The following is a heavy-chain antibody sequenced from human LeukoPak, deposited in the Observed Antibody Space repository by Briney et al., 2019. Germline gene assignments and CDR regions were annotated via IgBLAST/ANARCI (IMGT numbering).Heavy chain of an antibody. V-gene: IGHV1-69*04. CDR1: GYTFNSYG. D-gene: IGHD5-24*01. J-gene: IGHJ4*02. Sequence: SVKVSCKASGYTFNSYGISWVRQAPGQGLEWMGRIIPILGIANYAQKFQGRVTITADKSTSTAYMELSSLRSEDTAVYYCARDGDGYNQIDYWGQGTLVTVSS. CDR2: IIPILGIA. CDR3: ARDGDGYNQIDY.